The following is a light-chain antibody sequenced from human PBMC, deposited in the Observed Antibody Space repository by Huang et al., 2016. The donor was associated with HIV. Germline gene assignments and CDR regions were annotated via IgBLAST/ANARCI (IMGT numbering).Light chain of an antibody. CDR1: QSLLYSDGRTN. V-gene: IGKV2D-29*01. CDR2: EVS. J-gene: IGKJ1*01. CDR3: MQSKQLPPT. Sequence: EIVMTQTPVSLSVTPGQSASIFCKSSQSLLYSDGRTNLCWYLQRAGKPQQLLIYEVSKRSSGVPEKFSGSGSGTDFTLKISRVESEDVGRYYCMQSKQLPPTFGQGTKVDIK.